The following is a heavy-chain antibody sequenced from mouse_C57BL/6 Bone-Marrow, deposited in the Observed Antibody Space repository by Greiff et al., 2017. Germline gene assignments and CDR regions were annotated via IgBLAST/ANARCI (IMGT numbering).Heavy chain of an antibody. CDR2: IHPNSGST. J-gene: IGHJ4*01. CDR3: ASGIYYYGSSLAMDY. CDR1: GYTFTSYW. Sequence: QVQLQQPGAELVKPGASVKLSCKASGYTFTSYWMHWVKQRPGQGLEWIGMIHPNSGSTNYNEKFKSKATLTVDKSSSTAYMQLSSLTSEDSAVYYCASGIYYYGSSLAMDYGGQGTSVTVTS. D-gene: IGHD1-1*01. V-gene: IGHV1-64*01.